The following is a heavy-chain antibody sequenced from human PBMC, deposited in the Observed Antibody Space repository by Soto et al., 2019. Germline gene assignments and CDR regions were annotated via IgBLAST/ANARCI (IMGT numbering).Heavy chain of an antibody. D-gene: IGHD3-10*02. CDR2: ISAYNGNT. CDR3: ARGLGSGSYYSYYYMDV. Sequence: GPSLKAYCKASGYTVTSYGMGWARQAPRQGLEWMGWISAYNGNTNYAQKLQGRVTMTTDTSTSTAYMELRSLRSDDTAVYYCARGLGSGSYYSYYYMDVWGKGTTVTVSS. V-gene: IGHV1-18*01. CDR1: GYTVTSYG. J-gene: IGHJ6*03.